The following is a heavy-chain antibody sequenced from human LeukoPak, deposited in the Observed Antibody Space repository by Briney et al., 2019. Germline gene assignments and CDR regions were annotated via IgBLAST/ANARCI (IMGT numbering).Heavy chain of an antibody. D-gene: IGHD5-18*01. CDR1: GFTFTSSA. V-gene: IGHV1-58*01. CDR2: IVVGSGNT. Sequence: SVKVSCKASGFTFTSSAVQWVRQARGQRLEWIGWIVVGSGNTNYAQKFQERVTITRDMSTSTAYMELSSLRSEDTAVYYCVRGSADTPMAPIFYWGQGTLVSVSS. J-gene: IGHJ4*02. CDR3: VRGSADTPMAPIFY.